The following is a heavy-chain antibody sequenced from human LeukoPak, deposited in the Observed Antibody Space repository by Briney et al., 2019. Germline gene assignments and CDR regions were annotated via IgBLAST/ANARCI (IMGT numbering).Heavy chain of an antibody. CDR1: GGTFSSYA. CDR3: ARTARVTTIFGPADY. CDR2: IIPIFGTA. V-gene: IGHV1-69*13. J-gene: IGHJ4*02. D-gene: IGHD3-3*01. Sequence: SVKVSCKAYGGTFSSYAISWVRQAPGQGLEWMGGIIPIFGTANYAQKFQGRVTITADESTSTAYMELSSLRSEDTAVYYCARTARVTTIFGPADYWGQGTLVTVSS.